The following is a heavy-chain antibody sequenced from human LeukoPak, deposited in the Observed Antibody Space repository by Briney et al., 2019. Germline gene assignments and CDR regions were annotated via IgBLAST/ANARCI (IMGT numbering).Heavy chain of an antibody. CDR2: ISGSGGST. Sequence: PGGSLRLSCAASGFTFSSYAMSWVRQAPGKGLEWVSAISGSGGSTYYADSVKGRFTISRDNSKNTLYLQMDSLRAEATAVYYWAKVSGCLYCSSTGCYTNNWGQGTLVTVSS. CDR1: GFTFSSYA. J-gene: IGHJ4*02. CDR3: AKVSGCLYCSSTGCYTNN. D-gene: IGHD2-2*02. V-gene: IGHV3-23*01.